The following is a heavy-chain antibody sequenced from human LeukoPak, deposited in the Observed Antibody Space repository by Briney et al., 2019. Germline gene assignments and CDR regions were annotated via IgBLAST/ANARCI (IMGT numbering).Heavy chain of an antibody. CDR2: ISSSSSYI. CDR1: GFTFSSYS. J-gene: IGHJ5*02. CDR3: ARGPYDFWSGYYTLPFDP. Sequence: GGSLRLSCAASGFTFSSYSMNWVRQAPGKGLEWVSSISSSSSYIYYADSVKGRFTISRDNAKNSLYLQMNSLRAEDTAVYYCARGPYDFWSGYYTLPFDPWGQGTLVTVSS. D-gene: IGHD3-3*01. V-gene: IGHV3-21*01.